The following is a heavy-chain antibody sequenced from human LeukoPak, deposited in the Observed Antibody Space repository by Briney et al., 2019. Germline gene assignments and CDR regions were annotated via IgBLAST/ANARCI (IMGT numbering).Heavy chain of an antibody. CDR3: ARDSGSGYYLREFDY. V-gene: IGHV3-48*03. D-gene: IGHD3-22*01. Sequence: PGGSLRLSCAASGFTFSSYEMNWVRQAPGKGLEWVSYISSSGSTIYYADSVKGRFTISRDNAKNSLYLQMNSLRAEDTAVYYCARDSGSGYYLREFDYWGQGTLVTVSS. CDR1: GFTFSSYE. CDR2: ISSSGSTI. J-gene: IGHJ4*02.